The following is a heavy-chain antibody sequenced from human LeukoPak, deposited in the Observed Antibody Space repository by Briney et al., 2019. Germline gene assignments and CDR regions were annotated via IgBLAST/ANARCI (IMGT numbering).Heavy chain of an antibody. CDR1: GFTFSSYG. Sequence: GRSLRLSCAASGFTFSSYGMHWVRQAPGKGLEWVAVISYDGSNKYYADSVKGRFTISRDNSKNTLYLQMNSLRAEDTAVYYCAKDPNYYDSSGARGNYWGQGTLVTVSS. D-gene: IGHD3-22*01. CDR3: AKDPNYYDSSGARGNY. J-gene: IGHJ4*02. V-gene: IGHV3-30*18. CDR2: ISYDGSNK.